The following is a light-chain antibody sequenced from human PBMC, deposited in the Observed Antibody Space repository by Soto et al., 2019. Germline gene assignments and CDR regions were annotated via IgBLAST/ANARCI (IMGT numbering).Light chain of an antibody. V-gene: IGLV2-14*01. J-gene: IGLJ2*01. CDR1: SSDVGGYNY. Sequence: QSVLTQPASVSGSPGQSITISCTGTSSDVGGYNYVSWYQQHPGKAPKVMIYEVNNRPSGVSDRFSGSKSGNTASLIISGLQAEDEADYYCSAYTRSSTVVFGGGTKVT. CDR3: SAYTRSSTVV. CDR2: EVN.